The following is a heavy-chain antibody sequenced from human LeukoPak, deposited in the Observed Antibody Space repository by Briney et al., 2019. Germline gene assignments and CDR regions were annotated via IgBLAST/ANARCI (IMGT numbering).Heavy chain of an antibody. CDR2: INPNSGGT. V-gene: IGHV1-2*02. Sequence: ASVKLSCKAAGYTFTGYYMHWVRQAPGQGLEWMGWINPNSGGTNYAQKFQGRVTMTRATAISTAYMELSRLRSDDTAVYYCARDKDCSSTSCYFLFDPWGQGTLVTVSS. CDR1: GYTFTGYY. J-gene: IGHJ5*02. D-gene: IGHD2-2*01. CDR3: ARDKDCSSTSCYFLFDP.